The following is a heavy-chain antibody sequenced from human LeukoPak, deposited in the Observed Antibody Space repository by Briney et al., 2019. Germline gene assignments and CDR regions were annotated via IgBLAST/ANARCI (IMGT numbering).Heavy chain of an antibody. CDR3: ARSGRFCCSTCGSRYSWADS. Sequence: ASVKVSCKASGYTFTDYAIHWVRQAPGQRPEWLGWINAHNGPTEYSPKFMDRVTITRDTSANTAYMEMSSLRSEDTALYYCARSGRFCCSTCGSRYSWADSWGQGTLVTVS. CDR2: INAHNGPT. D-gene: IGHD2-15*01. CDR1: GYTFTDYA. J-gene: IGHJ5*01. V-gene: IGHV1-3*01.